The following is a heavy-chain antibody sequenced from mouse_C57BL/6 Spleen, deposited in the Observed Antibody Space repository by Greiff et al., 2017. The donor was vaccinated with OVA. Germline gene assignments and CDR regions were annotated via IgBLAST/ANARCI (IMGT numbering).Heavy chain of an antibody. J-gene: IGHJ1*03. V-gene: IGHV1-54*01. Sequence: VQLQQSGAELVRPGTSVKVSCKASGYAFTNYLIEWVKQRPGQGLEWIGVINPGSGGTNYNEKFKGKATLTADKSSSTAYMQISSLTSEDSAVYFCARYDDGDWYFDVWGTGTTVTVSS. CDR1: GYAFTNYL. D-gene: IGHD2-12*01. CDR2: INPGSGGT. CDR3: ARYDDGDWYFDV.